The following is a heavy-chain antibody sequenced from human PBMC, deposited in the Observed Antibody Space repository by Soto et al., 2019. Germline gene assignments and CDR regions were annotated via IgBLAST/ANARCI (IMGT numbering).Heavy chain of an antibody. J-gene: IGHJ4*02. CDR2: IIPIFGTA. CDR1: GGTFSSYA. V-gene: IGHV1-69*01. Sequence: SVKGACKASGGTFSSYAISWVRQAPGQGLEWMGGIIPIFGTANYAQKFQGRVTITADESTSTAYMELSSLRSEDTAVYYCARVRPSRHLEIAYWGQGTLVTASS. D-gene: IGHD6-6*01. CDR3: ARVRPSRHLEIAY.